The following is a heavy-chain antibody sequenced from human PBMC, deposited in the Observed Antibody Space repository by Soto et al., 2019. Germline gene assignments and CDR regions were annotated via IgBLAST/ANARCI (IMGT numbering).Heavy chain of an antibody. J-gene: IGHJ4*02. Sequence: GGSLRLSCAASGFTFSDYYMSWIRQAPGKGLEWVSYISSSGSTIYYADSVKGRFTISRDNAKNSLYLQMNSLRAEDTAVYYCARGNRRYCTNGVCYYFDYWGQGTLVTVSS. CDR2: ISSSGSTI. CDR1: GFTFSDYY. V-gene: IGHV3-11*01. CDR3: ARGNRRYCTNGVCYYFDY. D-gene: IGHD2-8*01.